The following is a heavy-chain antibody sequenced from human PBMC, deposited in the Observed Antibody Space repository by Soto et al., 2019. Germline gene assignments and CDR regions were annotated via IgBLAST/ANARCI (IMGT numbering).Heavy chain of an antibody. D-gene: IGHD2-2*01. CDR2: INHSGST. V-gene: IGHV4-34*01. Sequence: PSETLSLTCAVYGGSFSGYYWSWIRQPPGKGLEWIGEINHSGSTNYNPSLKSRVTISVDTSKNQFSLKLSSVTAADTSVYYCARGKRKPYCSSTSCYGYYYYYMDVWGKGTTVTVSS. J-gene: IGHJ6*03. CDR1: GGSFSGYY. CDR3: ARGKRKPYCSSTSCYGYYYYYMDV.